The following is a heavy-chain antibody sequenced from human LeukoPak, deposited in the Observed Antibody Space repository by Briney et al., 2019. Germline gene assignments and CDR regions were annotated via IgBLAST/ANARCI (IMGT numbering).Heavy chain of an antibody. CDR3: AKFDLFSSSGDY. Sequence: GGSLRLSCAASGFTFSSYAMSCVRQAPGKGLEWVSAISGSGGSTYYADSVKGRFTISRDNSKNTLYLQMNSLRAEDTAVYYCAKFDLFSSSGDYWGQGTLVTVSS. J-gene: IGHJ4*02. V-gene: IGHV3-23*01. CDR1: GFTFSSYA. CDR2: ISGSGGST. D-gene: IGHD3-22*01.